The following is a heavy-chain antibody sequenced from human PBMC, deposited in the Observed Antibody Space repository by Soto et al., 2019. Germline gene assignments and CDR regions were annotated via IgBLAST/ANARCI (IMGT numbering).Heavy chain of an antibody. D-gene: IGHD3-3*01. CDR1: GDSVSRNSAG. J-gene: IGHJ4*02. CDR2: TYYRSTWYN. CDR3: ARDIDFGY. Sequence: SQTLSLPCAVSGDSVSRNSAGCDFIRQSPSRGLEWLGRTYYRSTWYNEYAVSVKSRITINPDTSRNQIYLQLNSVTPEDTAVYFCARDIDFGYWGRGTQVTVSS. V-gene: IGHV6-1*01.